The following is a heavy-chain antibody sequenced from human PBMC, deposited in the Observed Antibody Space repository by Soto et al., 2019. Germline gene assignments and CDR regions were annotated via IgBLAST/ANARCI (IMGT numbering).Heavy chain of an antibody. CDR3: ARLGRDYDSSAHGPFAY. CDR2: INPSGGST. Sequence: ASVKVSCKASGYTFTSYYMHWVRQAPGQGLEWMGIINPSGGSTSYAQKFQGRVTMTRDTSTSTVYMELSSLRSEDTAAYYCARLGRDYDSSAHGPFAYWGQGTLVTVSS. CDR1: GYTFTSYY. V-gene: IGHV1-46*01. J-gene: IGHJ4*02. D-gene: IGHD3-22*01.